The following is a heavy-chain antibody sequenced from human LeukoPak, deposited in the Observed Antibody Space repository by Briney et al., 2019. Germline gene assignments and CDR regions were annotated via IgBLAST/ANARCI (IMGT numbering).Heavy chain of an antibody. CDR1: GFTFSSYA. V-gene: IGHV3-23*01. Sequence: GGSLRLSCAASGFTFSSYAMSWVRQAPGKGLEWVSAISGSGGSTYYADSVKGRFTISRDNSKNTLYLQMNSLEAEDTAVYYCARIGYSSSGFDYWGQGTLVTVSS. D-gene: IGHD6-6*01. J-gene: IGHJ4*02. CDR3: ARIGYSSSGFDY. CDR2: ISGSGGST.